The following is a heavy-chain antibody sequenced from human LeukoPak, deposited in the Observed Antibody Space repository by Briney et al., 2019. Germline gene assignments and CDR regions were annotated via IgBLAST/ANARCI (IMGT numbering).Heavy chain of an antibody. CDR1: GITLSNYG. CDR2: ISGSGGGT. Sequence: HPGGSLRLSCAVSGITLSNYGMSWVRQAPGKGLEWVAGISGSGGGTNYADSVKGRFTISRDNPKNTLYLQMNSLRAEDTAVYSCAKRGVVIRVILVGFHKEAYYFDSWGQGALVTVSS. J-gene: IGHJ4*02. V-gene: IGHV3-23*01. D-gene: IGHD3-22*01. CDR3: AKRGVVIRVILVGFHKEAYYFDS.